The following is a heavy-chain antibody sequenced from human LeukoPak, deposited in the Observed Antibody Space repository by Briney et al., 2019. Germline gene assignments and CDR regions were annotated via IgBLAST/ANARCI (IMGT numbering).Heavy chain of an antibody. V-gene: IGHV3-21*01. CDR2: ISSSSSYT. CDR3: ARDIVAGSGGWFDP. Sequence: GGSLKLSCAASGFTFSSYSMNWVRQAPGKGLEWVSSISSSSSYTYYADSVKGRFTISRDNAKNSLYLQMNSLRAEDTAVYYCARDIVAGSGGWFDPWGQGTLVTVSS. J-gene: IGHJ5*02. CDR1: GFTFSSYS. D-gene: IGHD6-19*01.